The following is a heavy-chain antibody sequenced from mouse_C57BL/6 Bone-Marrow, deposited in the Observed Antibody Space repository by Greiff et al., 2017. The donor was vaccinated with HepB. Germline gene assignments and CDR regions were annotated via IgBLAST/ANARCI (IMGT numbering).Heavy chain of an antibody. CDR3: ARGGNGSSRYYFDY. D-gene: IGHD1-1*01. Sequence: QVQLQQSGAELARPGASVTMSCKDSGYTFTSYTMHWVKQRPGQGLEWIGYIIPSSGYTKYNQKCKDKATLTADKSASTTYMQLSSLTSEDSAVYYCARGGNGSSRYYFDYWGQGTTLTVSS. CDR1: GYTFTSYT. CDR2: IIPSSGYT. J-gene: IGHJ2*01. V-gene: IGHV1-4*01.